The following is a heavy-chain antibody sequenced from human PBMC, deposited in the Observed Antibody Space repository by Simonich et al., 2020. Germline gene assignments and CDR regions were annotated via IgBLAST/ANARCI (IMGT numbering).Heavy chain of an antibody. CDR1: GYTFTGYY. D-gene: IGHD2-2*01. CDR2: TNPNSGGT. CDR3: ARDPVVPAAIRNAFDI. J-gene: IGHJ3*02. V-gene: IGHV1-2*02. Sequence: QVQLVQSGAEVKKPGASVKVSCKASGYTFTGYYMHWVRQAPGQGLEGWGWTNPNSGGTNYAQKFQGRVTMTRDTSISTAYMELSRLRSDDTAVYYCARDPVVPAAIRNAFDIWGQGTMVTVSS.